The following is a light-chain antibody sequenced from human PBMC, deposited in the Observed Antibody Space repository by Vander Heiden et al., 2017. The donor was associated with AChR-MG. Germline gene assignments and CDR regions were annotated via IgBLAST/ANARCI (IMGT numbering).Light chain of an antibody. CDR2: SAT. CDR3: LLYYGGPWV. CDR1: NGAVTSGYY. Sequence: QTVVTQEPSLTVSQGGTVTFTCGYSNGAVTSGYYPNWFQQKPGQAPRALIYSATNKYSWTPARFSGSLLGGKAALTLSAVQPEDEAEYYCLLYYGGPWVFGGGTKLTVL. J-gene: IGLJ3*02. V-gene: IGLV7-43*01.